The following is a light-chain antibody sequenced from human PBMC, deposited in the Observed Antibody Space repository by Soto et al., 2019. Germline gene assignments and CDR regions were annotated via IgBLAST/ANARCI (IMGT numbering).Light chain of an antibody. V-gene: IGLV4-69*01. Sequence: QSVLTQSPSASASLGASVKLTCTLSSGHSSYAIAWHQQQPEKGPRYLMKINSDGSHSKGDGIPDRFSGSSSGAERYLTISSLQSEDEADYYCHTWCTGIHGYVVFGGGTKLTVL. CDR1: SGHSSYA. J-gene: IGLJ2*01. CDR3: HTWCTGIHGYVV. CDR2: INSDGSH.